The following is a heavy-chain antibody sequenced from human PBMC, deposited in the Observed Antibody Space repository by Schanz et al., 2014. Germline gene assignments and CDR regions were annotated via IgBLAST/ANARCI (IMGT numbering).Heavy chain of an antibody. J-gene: IGHJ5*02. CDR3: ARDRRRYCSTASCLHDNWFDP. CDR2: ISTFRNEDT. CDR1: GYAFTTYG. V-gene: IGHV1-18*01. D-gene: IGHD2-2*01. Sequence: QVQLVQSGAEVKKPGASVRVSCKVSGYAFTTYGISWVRQAPGQGPEFMGWISTFRNEDTNSAQRFQGRLTMTTDTSTNTAYMELRSLRSGDTAVYYCARDRRRYCSTASCLHDNWFDPWGQGTLVIVSS.